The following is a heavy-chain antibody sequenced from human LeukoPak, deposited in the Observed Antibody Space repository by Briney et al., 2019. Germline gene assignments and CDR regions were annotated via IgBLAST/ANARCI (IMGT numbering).Heavy chain of an antibody. J-gene: IGHJ4*02. V-gene: IGHV4-39*01. CDR3: ASLRIDQSYFDY. CDR1: GGSISSSSYY. D-gene: IGHD1-26*01. CDR2: IYYSGST. Sequence: SETLSLTCTVSGGSISSSSYYWGWIRQPPGKGLEWIGSIYYSGSTYYNPSLKSRVTISVDTSKNQFSLKLSSMTAADTAVYYCASLRIDQSYFDYWGQGTLVTVSS.